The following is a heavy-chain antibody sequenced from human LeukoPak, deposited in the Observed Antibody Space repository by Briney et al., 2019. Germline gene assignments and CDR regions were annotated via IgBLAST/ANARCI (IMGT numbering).Heavy chain of an antibody. V-gene: IGHV3-33*06. J-gene: IGHJ4*02. CDR1: GFTFSSYG. CDR2: IWYDGSNK. Sequence: GGSLRLSCAASGFTFSSYGMHWVRQAPGKGLEWVAVIWYDGSNKYYADSGKGRFAISRDNSKNTLYLQMNSLRAEDTAVYYCAKDYGSGWYYYFDYWGQGTLVTVSS. CDR3: AKDYGSGWYYYFDY. D-gene: IGHD6-19*01.